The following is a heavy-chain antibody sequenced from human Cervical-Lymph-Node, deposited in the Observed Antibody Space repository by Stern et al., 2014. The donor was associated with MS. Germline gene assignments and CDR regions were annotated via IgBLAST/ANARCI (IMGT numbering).Heavy chain of an antibody. CDR2: ICYNESNP. D-gene: IGHD6-13*01. Sequence: VQLEESGGGVVQPGRSLRLSCAASGFSFSRYAMHWVRQAPGKGLEWVALICYNESNPYYADSGASRFTISRDNFKNTLYLQMNSLRAEVTAVYYCASAYSSSHYSFDYWGQGTLVTVSS. CDR3: ASAYSSSHYSFDY. V-gene: IGHV3-33*01. J-gene: IGHJ4*02. CDR1: GFSFSRYA.